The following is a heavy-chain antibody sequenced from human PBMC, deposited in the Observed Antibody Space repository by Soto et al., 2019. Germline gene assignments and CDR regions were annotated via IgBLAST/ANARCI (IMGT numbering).Heavy chain of an antibody. CDR2: ISGNGGDYT. CDR1: GFPFSTYA. Sequence: GGSLSLSCAASGFPFSTYAMSWVRQAPRKGLEWVSAISGNGGDYTYYADSVKGRFTISRDNSKNTLYLQMNSLRAEDAAVYYCVPPCRYCSTTTPSWGQGTLVTVSS. D-gene: IGHD2-2*01. V-gene: IGHV3-23*01. J-gene: IGHJ4*02. CDR3: VPPCRYCSTTTPS.